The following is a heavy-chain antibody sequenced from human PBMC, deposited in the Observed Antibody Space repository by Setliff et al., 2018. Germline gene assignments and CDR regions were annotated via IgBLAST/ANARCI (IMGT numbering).Heavy chain of an antibody. CDR2: IIPIFGTA. CDR3: AISTIFGVVSPTPDAFDI. CDR1: GYTLTELS. D-gene: IGHD3-3*01. J-gene: IGHJ3*02. V-gene: IGHV1-69*06. Sequence: ASVKVSCKVSGYTLTELSRHWVRQAPGKGLEWMGRIIPIFGTANYAQKFQGRVTITADKSTSTAYMELSRLRSEDTAVYYCAISTIFGVVSPTPDAFDIWGQGTMVTVSS.